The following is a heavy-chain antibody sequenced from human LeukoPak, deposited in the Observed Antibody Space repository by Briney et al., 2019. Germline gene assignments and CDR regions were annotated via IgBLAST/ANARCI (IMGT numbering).Heavy chain of an antibody. V-gene: IGHV1-2*02. CDR2: INPNSGGT. J-gene: IGHJ5*02. D-gene: IGHD3-22*01. Sequence: GASVKVSCKASGYTFTGYYMHWVRQAPGQGLEWMGWINPNSGGTNYAQKFQGRVTMTRDTSISTAYMELSRLRSDDTAVYYCARASSYYYDSSGYYAFDPWGQGTLVTVSS. CDR1: GYTFTGYY. CDR3: ARASSYYYDSSGYYAFDP.